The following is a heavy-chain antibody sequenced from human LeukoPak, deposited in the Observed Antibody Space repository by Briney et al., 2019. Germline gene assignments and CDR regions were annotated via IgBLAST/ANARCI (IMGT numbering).Heavy chain of an antibody. Sequence: GGSLRLSCAASGFTFSSYAVSWVRQAPGKGLEWVSAISGSGGSTYYADSVKGRFTSSRDNSKNTLYLQMNSLRAEDTAVYYCAKGSSGWYLDWFDPWGQGTLVTVSS. D-gene: IGHD6-19*01. CDR1: GFTFSSYA. V-gene: IGHV3-23*01. CDR3: AKGSSGWYLDWFDP. J-gene: IGHJ5*02. CDR2: ISGSGGST.